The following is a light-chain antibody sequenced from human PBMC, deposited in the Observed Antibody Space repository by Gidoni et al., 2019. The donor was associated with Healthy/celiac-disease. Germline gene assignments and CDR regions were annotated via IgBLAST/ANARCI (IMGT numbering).Light chain of an antibody. CDR2: DAS. CDR3: QQRSNWPPVGIT. V-gene: IGKV3-11*01. CDR1: QSVSSY. Sequence: EIVFTQSPATLPLSPGERATLSCSASQSVSSYLACYQQKPGQAPRLLIYDASNRATGIPARFSGSGSGTDFTLTISSLEPEDFAVYYCQQRSNWPPVGITFGQGTRLEIK. J-gene: IGKJ5*01.